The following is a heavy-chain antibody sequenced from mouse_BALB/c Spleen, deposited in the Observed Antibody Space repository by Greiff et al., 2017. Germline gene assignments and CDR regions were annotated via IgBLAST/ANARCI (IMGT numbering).Heavy chain of an antibody. CDR3: ARSRGGAGGFDD. Sequence: EVMLVESGGGLVQPGGSQKLSCAASGFTFSSFGMHWVRQAPEKGLEWVAYISSGSSTIYYADTVKGRFTISRDNPKNTLFLQMTSLRSEDTAMYYCARSRGGAGGFDDWGQGTTLTVSS. CDR2: ISSGSSTI. J-gene: IGHJ2*01. V-gene: IGHV5-17*02. D-gene: IGHD1-1*02. CDR1: GFTFSSFG.